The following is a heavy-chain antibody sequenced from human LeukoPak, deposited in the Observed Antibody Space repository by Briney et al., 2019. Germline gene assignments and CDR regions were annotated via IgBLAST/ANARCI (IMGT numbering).Heavy chain of an antibody. D-gene: IGHD1-26*01. V-gene: IGHV1-69*13. Sequence: SVKVSCKASGGTFSTYAISWVRQAPGQGLEWMGGIIPIFGTANYAQKFQGRVTITADESTSTAYMELSSLRSEDTAVYYCARSGSVGATHDYWGQGTLVTVSS. CDR3: ARSGSVGATHDY. J-gene: IGHJ4*02. CDR1: GGTFSTYA. CDR2: IIPIFGTA.